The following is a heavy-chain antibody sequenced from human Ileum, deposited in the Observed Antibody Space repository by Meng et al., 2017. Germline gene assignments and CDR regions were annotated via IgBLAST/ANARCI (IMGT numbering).Heavy chain of an antibody. Sequence: SETLSLTCTVSGGSISSYYWSWIRQPPGKGLEWIGYIYYSGSTNYNPSLKSRVTISVDTSKNQFFLKLSSVTAADTAVYYCARVEDYYDSSGYRPGYYYYYGMDVWGQGTTVTVSS. V-gene: IGHV4-59*12. J-gene: IGHJ6*02. D-gene: IGHD3-22*01. CDR2: IYYSGST. CDR1: GGSISSYY. CDR3: ARVEDYYDSSGYRPGYYYYYGMDV.